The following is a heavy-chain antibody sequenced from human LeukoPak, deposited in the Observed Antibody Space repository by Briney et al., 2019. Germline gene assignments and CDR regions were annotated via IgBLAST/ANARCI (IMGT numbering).Heavy chain of an antibody. J-gene: IGHJ4*02. CDR3: ANLQGGLSAY. D-gene: IGHD3-16*01. CDR1: GFTFSSYG. V-gene: IGHV3-30*18. Sequence: PGGSLRLSCAASGFTFSSYGMHWVRQAPGKGLEWVAVISYDGSNKYYADSVKGRFTISRDNSKNTLYLQMNSLRAEDTAVYYCANLQGGLSAYWGQGTLVTVSS. CDR2: ISYDGSNK.